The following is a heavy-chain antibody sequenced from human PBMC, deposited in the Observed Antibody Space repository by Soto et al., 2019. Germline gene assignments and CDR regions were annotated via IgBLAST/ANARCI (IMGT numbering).Heavy chain of an antibody. CDR1: GGTFSSYT. J-gene: IGHJ4*02. Sequence: QVQLVQSGAEVKKPGSSVKVSCKASGGTFSSYTISWVRQAPGQGLEWMGRIIPILGIANYAQKFQGRVTITADKSTSTAYMELGSLRSEDTAVYYCARGERGYSGYDFGYYFDYWGQGTLVTVSS. CDR3: ARGERGYSGYDFGYYFDY. CDR2: IIPILGIA. D-gene: IGHD5-12*01. V-gene: IGHV1-69*02.